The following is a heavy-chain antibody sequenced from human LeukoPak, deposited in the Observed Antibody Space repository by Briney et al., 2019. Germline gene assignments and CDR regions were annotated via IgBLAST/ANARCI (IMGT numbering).Heavy chain of an antibody. CDR2: IWYDGSNK. CDR3: AREHGSSWYRKYYFDY. V-gene: IGHV3-33*01. D-gene: IGHD6-13*01. CDR1: GFTFSSYG. Sequence: GGSLRLSCAASGFTFSSYGMHWVRQAPGKGLEWVAVIWYDGSNKYYADSVKGRFTISRDNAKNSLYLQMNSLRAEDTAVYYCAREHGSSWYRKYYFDYWGQGTLVTVSS. J-gene: IGHJ4*02.